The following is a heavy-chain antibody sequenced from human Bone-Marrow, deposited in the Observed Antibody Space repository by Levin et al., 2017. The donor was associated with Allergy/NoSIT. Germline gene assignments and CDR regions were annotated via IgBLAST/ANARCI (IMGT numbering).Heavy chain of an antibody. CDR3: ARNGDNAGSGTYHDS. CDR2: ISTGGNTR. J-gene: IGHJ5*02. CDR1: GFTFSTHE. D-gene: IGHD3-10*01. Sequence: QAGGSLRLSCAASGFTFSTHEMNWVRQAPGKGLEWVSFISTGGNTRYYADSVKGRFTISADNANNSLFLQMSNLRAEDTAVYYCARNGDNAGSGTYHDSWGQGTLVTVSS. V-gene: IGHV3-48*03.